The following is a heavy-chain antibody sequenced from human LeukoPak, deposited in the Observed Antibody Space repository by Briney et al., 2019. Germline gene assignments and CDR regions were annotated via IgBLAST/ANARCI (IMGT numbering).Heavy chain of an antibody. J-gene: IGHJ4*02. V-gene: IGHV3-11*04. D-gene: IGHD3-10*01. CDR3: AREGYYASGSLYRAPNDY. CDR2: ISSSGSTI. Sequence: GGSPRLSCAASGFTFSDYYMSWIRQAPGKGLEWVSYISSSGSTIYYADSVKGRFTISRDNAKNSLYLHMNGLRAEDTAVYYCAREGYYASGSLYRAPNDYWGQGTLVTVSS. CDR1: GFTFSDYY.